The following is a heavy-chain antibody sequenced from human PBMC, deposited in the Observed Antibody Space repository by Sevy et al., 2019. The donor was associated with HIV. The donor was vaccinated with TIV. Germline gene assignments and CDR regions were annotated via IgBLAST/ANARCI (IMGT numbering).Heavy chain of an antibody. CDR1: GHSFTSYW. CDR3: AMQGEHINMIVVPGPNTFDI. CDR2: VDPSDSYT. Sequence: GESLKISCKGSGHSFTSYWINWVRQMPGKGLEWMGRVDPSDSYTKYSPSFQGHVTISSDKSSNTAYLQWSSLKASDTARYYCAMQGEHINMIVVPGPNTFDIWGQGTMVTVSS. D-gene: IGHD3-22*01. V-gene: IGHV5-10-1*01. J-gene: IGHJ3*02.